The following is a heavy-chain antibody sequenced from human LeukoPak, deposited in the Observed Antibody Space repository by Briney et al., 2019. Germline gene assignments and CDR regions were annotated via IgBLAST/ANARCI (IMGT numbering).Heavy chain of an antibody. J-gene: IGHJ6*03. CDR3: GRDALVGHFSYYYMDV. CDR1: GGSTISHY. CDR2: VSNSGST. V-gene: IGHV4-59*11. D-gene: IGHD2-15*01. Sequence: PSETLSLTCTVSGGSTISHYWTWIRQSPVKGLEWIGDVSNSGSTSYNPSLKSRVTISIDTTKNQFSLKLRSVTAADTAVYYCGRDALVGHFSYYYMDVWGKGTTVTVSS.